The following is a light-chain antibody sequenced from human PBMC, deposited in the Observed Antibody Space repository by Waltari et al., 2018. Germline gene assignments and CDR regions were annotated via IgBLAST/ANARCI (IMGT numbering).Light chain of an antibody. CDR1: QSLLYSNGNNY. Sequence: DIVMTQSPLFLPVTPGESASISCSSSQSLLYSNGNNYLDWYLQKPGQSPQLLIFLGSNRASGVPDRFSGSGSGTDFTLKISRVEAEDVGVYFCMQGLQGPLTFGGGTKVEIK. CDR3: MQGLQGPLT. V-gene: IGKV2-28*01. J-gene: IGKJ4*01. CDR2: LGS.